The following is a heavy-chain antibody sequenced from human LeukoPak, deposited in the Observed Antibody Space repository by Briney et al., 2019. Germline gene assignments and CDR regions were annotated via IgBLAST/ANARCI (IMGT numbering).Heavy chain of an antibody. V-gene: IGHV4-39*01. J-gene: IGHJ4*02. D-gene: IGHD3-10*01. Sequence: SETLSLTCTVSGGSISSSSYYWGWIRQPPGKGLEWIGCIYYSGSTYYNPSLKSRVTISVDTSKNQFSLKLSSVTAADTAVYYCARLGVRGVNPSFYFDYWGQGTLVTVSS. CDR1: GGSISSSSYY. CDR3: ARLGVRGVNPSFYFDY. CDR2: IYYSGST.